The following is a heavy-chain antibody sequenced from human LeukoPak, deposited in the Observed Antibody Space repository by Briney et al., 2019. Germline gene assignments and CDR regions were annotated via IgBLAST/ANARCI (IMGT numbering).Heavy chain of an antibody. CDR1: GFTFSSYA. CDR3: ANIERFLEWKDYYYMDV. Sequence: GGSLRLSCAASGFTFSSYAMSWVRQAPGKGLEWVSAISGSGGSTYYADSVKGRFTISRDNSKNTLYLQMNSLRAEDTAVYYCANIERFLEWKDYYYMDVWGKGTTVTVSS. D-gene: IGHD3-3*01. CDR2: ISGSGGST. J-gene: IGHJ6*03. V-gene: IGHV3-23*01.